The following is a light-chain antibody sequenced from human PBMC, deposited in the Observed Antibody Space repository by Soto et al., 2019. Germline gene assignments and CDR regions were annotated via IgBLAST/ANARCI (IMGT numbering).Light chain of an antibody. V-gene: IGKV1-5*01. CDR3: QQSWT. J-gene: IGKJ1*01. CDR1: QSISSW. Sequence: DIQMTQSPSTLSASVGDRVTITCRASQSISSWLAWYQQKPGKAPKLLIYDASSLESGVPSRFSGSGFGTEFTLAISGLQRDDFAIYYCQQSWTFGEGTKVEIK. CDR2: DAS.